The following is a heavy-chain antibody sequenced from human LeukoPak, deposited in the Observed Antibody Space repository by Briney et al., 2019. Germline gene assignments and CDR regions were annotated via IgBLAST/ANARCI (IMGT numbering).Heavy chain of an antibody. Sequence: SETLSLTCAVYGGSFSGYYWSWLRQPPGKGLEWIGEINHSGSTNYNPSLKSRVTISVDTSKNQFSLKLSSVTAADTAVYYCARGPRITMVRGVITHYYYGMDVWGQGTTVTVSS. D-gene: IGHD3-10*01. V-gene: IGHV4-34*01. J-gene: IGHJ6*02. CDR2: INHSGST. CDR1: GGSFSGYY. CDR3: ARGPRITMVRGVITHYYYGMDV.